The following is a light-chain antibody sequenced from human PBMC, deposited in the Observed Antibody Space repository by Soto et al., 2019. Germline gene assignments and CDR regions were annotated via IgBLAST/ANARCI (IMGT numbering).Light chain of an antibody. CDR2: AAS. CDR1: QSISSS. Sequence: DLHMTQSPSSLSSSFGDRVTIACRASQSISSSLNWYQQTPGKAPQLLIYAASSLHSGVPSRFSGSGSGTDFTLTISSLQPEDFATYYCQTYRTYTCGQGTRLEIK. V-gene: IGKV1-39*01. J-gene: IGKJ5*01. CDR3: QTYRTYT.